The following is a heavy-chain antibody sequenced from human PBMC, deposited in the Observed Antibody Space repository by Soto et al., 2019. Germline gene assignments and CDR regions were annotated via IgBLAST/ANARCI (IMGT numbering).Heavy chain of an antibody. Sequence: SETLSLTCTVSGGSISSSSYYWGWIRQPPGKGLEWIGSIYYSGSTYYNPSLKSRVTISVDTSKNQFSLKLSSVTAADTAVYYCARHDPLGTIDYYYYGMDVWGQGTTVTVSS. J-gene: IGHJ6*02. D-gene: IGHD7-27*01. CDR1: GGSISSSSYY. CDR3: ARHDPLGTIDYYYYGMDV. V-gene: IGHV4-39*01. CDR2: IYYSGST.